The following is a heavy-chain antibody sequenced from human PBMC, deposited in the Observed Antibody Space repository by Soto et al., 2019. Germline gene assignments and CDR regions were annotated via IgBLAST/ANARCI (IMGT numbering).Heavy chain of an antibody. CDR1: GFTFSSYA. CDR3: AKDLGYCSSTSCYYDAFDI. D-gene: IGHD2-2*01. CDR2: ISGSGGST. V-gene: IGHV3-23*01. J-gene: IGHJ3*02. Sequence: PGGSLRLSCAASGFTFSSYAMSWVRQAPGKGLEWVSAISGSGGSTYYADSMKGRFTISRDNSKNTLYLQMNSLRAEDTAVYYCAKDLGYCSSTSCYYDAFDIWGQGT.